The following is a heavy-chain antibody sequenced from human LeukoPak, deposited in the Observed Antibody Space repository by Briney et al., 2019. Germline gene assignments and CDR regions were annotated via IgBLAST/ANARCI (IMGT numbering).Heavy chain of an antibody. CDR2: IIPIFGTA. D-gene: IGHD5-24*01. Sequence: SVKVSCKASGGTFSSYAISWVRQAPGQGLEWMGGIIPIFGTANYAQKFQGRVTITTDESTSTAYMKLSSLRSEDTAVYYCARDSLEMATPKYYFDYWGQGTLVTVSS. CDR3: ARDSLEMATPKYYFDY. CDR1: GGTFSSYA. J-gene: IGHJ4*02. V-gene: IGHV1-69*05.